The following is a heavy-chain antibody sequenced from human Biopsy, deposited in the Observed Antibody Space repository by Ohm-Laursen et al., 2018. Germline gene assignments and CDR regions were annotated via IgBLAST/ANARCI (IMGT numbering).Heavy chain of an antibody. J-gene: IGHJ5*02. CDR1: GCTFTTYG. D-gene: IGHD3-10*01. V-gene: IGHV1-8*02. CDR2: MNPDSGNT. Sequence: ASVKVSCKASGCTFTTYGISWVRQAPGQGLEWMGWMNPDSGNTGYAQNFQGRVTMTRNTSISTAYMELSSLRSEDTAVYFCARADPPLFYYGSGSSNWFDPWGQGTLVTVSS. CDR3: ARADPPLFYYGSGSSNWFDP.